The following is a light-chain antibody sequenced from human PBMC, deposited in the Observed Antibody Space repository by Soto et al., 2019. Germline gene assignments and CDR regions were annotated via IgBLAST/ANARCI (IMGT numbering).Light chain of an antibody. CDR3: AAWDDTLNGYV. CDR1: SSNIGSNS. J-gene: IGLJ1*01. Sequence: QPVLTQPPSASGTPGQRVTISCSGSSSNIGSNSGNWYQQLPGTAPRLLIYSSNLRPSGVPDRFSGSKSGTSASLAISGLQSEDEADYYCAAWDDTLNGYVFGTATQLTVL. V-gene: IGLV1-44*01. CDR2: SSN.